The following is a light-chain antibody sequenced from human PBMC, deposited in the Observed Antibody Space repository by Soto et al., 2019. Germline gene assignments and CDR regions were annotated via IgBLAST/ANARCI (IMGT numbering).Light chain of an antibody. J-gene: IGKJ2*01. V-gene: IGKV1-17*01. CDR1: QDVRSD. CDR3: LQHYSFPYT. Sequence: DIQMTQSPSSLSASVGHTVTITCRASQDVRSDLGWYQHKPGKAPKRLIYAASRLQGGVPSRFSGSGSGTEFTLTIGSLQPEDSATYSCLQHYSFPYTFGQGTRLEI. CDR2: AAS.